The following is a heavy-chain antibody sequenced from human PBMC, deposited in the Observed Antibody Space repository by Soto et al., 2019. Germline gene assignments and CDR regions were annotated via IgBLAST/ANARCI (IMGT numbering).Heavy chain of an antibody. CDR3: GRAPVIYGSGSYYNEGGFDY. J-gene: IGHJ4*02. CDR2: INHSGST. D-gene: IGHD3-10*01. V-gene: IGHV4-34*01. Sequence: PSETLSLTCAVYGGTFSGYYWSWIRQPPGKGLEWIGEINHSGSTNYNPSLKSRVTISVDTSKNQFSLKLSSVTAADTAVYYCGRAPVIYGSGSYYNEGGFDYWGQGTLVTVSS. CDR1: GGTFSGYY.